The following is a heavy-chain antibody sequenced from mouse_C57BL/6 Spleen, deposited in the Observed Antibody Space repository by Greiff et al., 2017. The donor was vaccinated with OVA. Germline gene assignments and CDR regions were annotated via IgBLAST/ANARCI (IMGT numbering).Heavy chain of an antibody. J-gene: IGHJ2*01. D-gene: IGHD2-1*01. Sequence: QVQLQQPGAELVRPGSSVKLSCKASGYTFTSYWMHWVKQRPIQGLEWIGNIDPSDSETHYNQKFKDKATLTVDKSSSTAYMQLSSLTSEDSAVYYCARAYGNYGGYFDYWGQGTTLTVSS. CDR3: ARAYGNYGGYFDY. CDR1: GYTFTSYW. V-gene: IGHV1-52*01. CDR2: IDPSDSET.